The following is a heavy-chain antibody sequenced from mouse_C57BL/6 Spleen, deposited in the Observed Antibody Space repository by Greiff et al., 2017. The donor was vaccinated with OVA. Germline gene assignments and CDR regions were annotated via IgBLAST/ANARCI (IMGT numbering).Heavy chain of an antibody. Sequence: VQVVESGPELVKPGASVKISCKASGYAFSSSWMNWVKQRPGKGLEWIGRIYPGDGDTNYNGKFKGKATLTADKSSSTAYMQLSSLTSEDSAVYFCARNYYGSRPYYAMDYWGQGTSVTVSS. J-gene: IGHJ4*01. CDR3: ARNYYGSRPYYAMDY. CDR2: IYPGDGDT. CDR1: GYAFSSSW. V-gene: IGHV1-82*01. D-gene: IGHD1-1*01.